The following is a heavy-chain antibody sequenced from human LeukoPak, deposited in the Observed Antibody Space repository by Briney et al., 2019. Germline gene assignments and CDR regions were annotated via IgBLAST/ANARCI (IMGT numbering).Heavy chain of an antibody. CDR3: TRGGYSYGLADTFDI. D-gene: IGHD5-18*01. V-gene: IGHV3-73*01. CDR1: GFTFSNAW. Sequence: GGSLRLSCGASGFTFSNAWMSWVRQAPGKGLEWVGRIRSKTDNYATVYAASVRGRFTISRDDSKNTAYLQMNSLKTDDTAVYYCTRGGYSYGLADTFDIWGLGSMVTVSS. CDR2: IRSKTDNYAT. J-gene: IGHJ3*02.